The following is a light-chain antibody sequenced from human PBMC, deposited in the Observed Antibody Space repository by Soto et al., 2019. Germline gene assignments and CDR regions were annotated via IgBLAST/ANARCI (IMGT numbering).Light chain of an antibody. CDR1: GSDFGSYNY. Sequence: QSALTQPASVSGSPGQSLTISCTGTGSDFGSYNYASWYQQHPGRAPKLLIYDVNNRPSGVSNRFSGSKSGNTASLTISGLQAEDEDDYYCSSYTNTSTSFGGGTKLTVL. J-gene: IGLJ2*01. CDR2: DVN. V-gene: IGLV2-14*03. CDR3: SSYTNTSTS.